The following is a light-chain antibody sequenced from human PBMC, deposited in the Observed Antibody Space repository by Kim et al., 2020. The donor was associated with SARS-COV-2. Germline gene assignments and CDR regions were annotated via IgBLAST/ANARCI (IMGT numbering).Light chain of an antibody. CDR1: SSDVGGYNY. V-gene: IGLV2-14*03. CDR3: SSYTSSSTPVV. Sequence: QSITITCTGTSSDVGGYNYVTWYQQHTGKAPKLMIYDVSNRPSGVSNRFSGSKSGNTASLTISGLQAEDEADYYCSSYTSSSTPVVFGGGTKLTVL. J-gene: IGLJ2*01. CDR2: DVS.